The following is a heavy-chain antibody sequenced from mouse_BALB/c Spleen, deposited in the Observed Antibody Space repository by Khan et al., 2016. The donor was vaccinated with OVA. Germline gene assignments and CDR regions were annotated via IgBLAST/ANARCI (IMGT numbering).Heavy chain of an antibody. CDR1: GYSITSDYA. V-gene: IGHV3-2*02. CDR2: ISYSGRT. D-gene: IGHD1-1*01. Sequence: EVQLQESGPGLVKPSQSLSLTCTVTGYSITSDYAWNWIRQFPGNKLEWMGYISYSGRTSYNPSLKSRISITRDTSKNQVFLQLNSVTTEDTATYYCARSGTITTVVATDFDYWSQGTTLTVSS. J-gene: IGHJ2*01. CDR3: ARSGTITTVVATDFDY.